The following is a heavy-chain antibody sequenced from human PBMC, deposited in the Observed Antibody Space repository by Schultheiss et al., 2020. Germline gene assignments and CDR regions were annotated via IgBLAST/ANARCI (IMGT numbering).Heavy chain of an antibody. CDR2: IYYSGST. V-gene: IGHV4-39*01. J-gene: IGHJ6*04. CDR3: ARRGRVTNYYYYGMDV. CDR1: GGSISSSSYY. D-gene: IGHD2-21*02. Sequence: SQPLSLTCTVSGGSISSSSYYWGWIRQPPGKGLEWIGSIYYSGSTYYNPSLKSRVTISVDTSKNQFSLKLSSVTAADTAVYYCARRGRVTNYYYYGMDVWGKGTTVTVSS.